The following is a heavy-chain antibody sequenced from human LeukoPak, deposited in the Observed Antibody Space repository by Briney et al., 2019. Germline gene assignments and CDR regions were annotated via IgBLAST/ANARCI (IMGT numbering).Heavy chain of an antibody. CDR3: ARLNSGAHDY. J-gene: IGHJ4*02. CDR1: GYTFTSYW. Sequence: GASLKISCKGSGYTFTSYWIGWVRQMPGKGLEWMGIIYPGDSDTRYSPSFEGQVSISADKSISTAYLQWSSLKASDTAMYYCARLNSGAHDYWGQGTLVTVSS. D-gene: IGHD5-12*01. V-gene: IGHV5-51*01. CDR2: IYPGDSDT.